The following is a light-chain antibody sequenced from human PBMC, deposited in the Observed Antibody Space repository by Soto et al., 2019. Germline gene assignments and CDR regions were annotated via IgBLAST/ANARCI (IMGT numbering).Light chain of an antibody. CDR2: LGS. V-gene: IGKV2-28*01. J-gene: IGKJ4*01. Sequence: IVMTQSPLSLPVTPGEPASISCRSNQSLLHSNGYNYLDWYLQKPGQSPQLLIYLGSNRASGVPDRFSGSGSGTDFTLKISRVEAEDVGVYYCMQALQTPPGLTFGGGTKVEIK. CDR1: QSLLHSNGYNY. CDR3: MQALQTPPGLT.